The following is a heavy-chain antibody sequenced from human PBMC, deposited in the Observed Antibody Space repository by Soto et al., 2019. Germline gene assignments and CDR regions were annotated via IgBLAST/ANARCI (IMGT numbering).Heavy chain of an antibody. CDR1: GFTFSSYA. Sequence: GGSLRLSCAASGFTFSSYAMSWVRQAPGKGLEWVSAISGGGNDRFYADSVRGRFTISRDNSRNTLYLHMNSLRAEDTAVHYCARSLFIASTDTEPFDSWGQGTLVTVSS. V-gene: IGHV3-23*01. J-gene: IGHJ4*02. D-gene: IGHD6-13*01. CDR2: ISGGGNDR. CDR3: ARSLFIASTDTEPFDS.